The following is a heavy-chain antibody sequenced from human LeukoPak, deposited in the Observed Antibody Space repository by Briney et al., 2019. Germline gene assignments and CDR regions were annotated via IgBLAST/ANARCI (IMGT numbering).Heavy chain of an antibody. J-gene: IGHJ4*02. Sequence: GGSLRLSCAASGFTFSGYWMHWVRQAPGKGLVWVSRINSDGSSTSYADSVKGRFTISRDNFENTLFLQMDNLRAEDTAVYYCTRLLPSSHHFFDSWGQGTLVAVSS. D-gene: IGHD6-6*01. CDR2: INSDGSST. CDR3: TRLLPSSHHFFDS. V-gene: IGHV3-74*01. CDR1: GFTFSGYW.